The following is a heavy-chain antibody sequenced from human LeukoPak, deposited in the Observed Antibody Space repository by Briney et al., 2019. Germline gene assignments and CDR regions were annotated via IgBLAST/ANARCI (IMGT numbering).Heavy chain of an antibody. Sequence: KTSETLSLTCTVSGGSLSSYYWSWIRQPPGKGLEWIGYLYYSGSTNYNPSLKSRVTISVDTSKNQFSLKLSSVTAADTAVYYCARSGRNSWFYFDLWGQGTLVTVSS. D-gene: IGHD6-13*01. CDR2: LYYSGST. V-gene: IGHV4-59*01. CDR1: GGSLSSYY. J-gene: IGHJ4*02. CDR3: ARSGRNSWFYFDL.